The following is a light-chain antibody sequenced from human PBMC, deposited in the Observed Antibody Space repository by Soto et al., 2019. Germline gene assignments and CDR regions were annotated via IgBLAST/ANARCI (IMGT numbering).Light chain of an antibody. CDR3: SSYADRNSLI. Sequence: QSALTQPPSASGSPGQSVTISCTGTNGDVGGYNLVSWYQQVPGKAPKLLIYEVTKRPSGVPDRFSASKSGNTASLTVSGLQVEDEADYYCSSYADRNSLIFGGGTKLTVL. CDR1: NGDVGGYNL. J-gene: IGLJ2*01. CDR2: EVT. V-gene: IGLV2-8*01.